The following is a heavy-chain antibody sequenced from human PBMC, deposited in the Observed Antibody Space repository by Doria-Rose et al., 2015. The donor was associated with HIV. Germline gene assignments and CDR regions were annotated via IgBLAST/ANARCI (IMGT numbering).Heavy chain of an antibody. Sequence: SWVRQAPGQGLEWMGRITPILGIANHAQKFQGRVTFTADESTSTAYMELSSLRSEDTAVYYCARDSKGGYYDTYWGQGTLVTVSS. CDR3: ARDSKGGYYDTY. J-gene: IGHJ4*02. V-gene: IGHV1-69*04. CDR2: ITPILGIA. D-gene: IGHD3-9*01.